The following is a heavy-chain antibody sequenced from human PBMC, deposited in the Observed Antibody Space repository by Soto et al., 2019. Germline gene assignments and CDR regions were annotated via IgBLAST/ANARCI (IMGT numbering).Heavy chain of an antibody. CDR1: GGSISSGGYY. D-gene: IGHD3-22*01. CDR3: ARGGWEGDSSGYLNY. CDR2: IYYSGST. V-gene: IGHV4-31*03. J-gene: IGHJ4*02. Sequence: PSETLSLTCTVSGGSISSGGYYWSWIRQHPGKGLEWIGYIYYSGSTYYNPSLKGRVTISVDTSKNQFSLKLSSVTAADTAVYYCARGGWEGDSSGYLNYWGQGTLVTVSS.